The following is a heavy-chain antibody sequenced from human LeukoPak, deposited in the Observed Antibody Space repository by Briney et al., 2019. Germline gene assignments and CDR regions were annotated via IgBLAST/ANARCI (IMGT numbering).Heavy chain of an antibody. D-gene: IGHD5-24*01. Sequence: PGGSLRLSCAASGFTFSSYEMNWVRQAPGKGLEWVSYISSSGSTIYYADSVKGRFTISRDNAKNSLYLQMNSLRAEDTAVYYCARDRDGYNYDYWGQGTLVTVSS. V-gene: IGHV3-48*03. J-gene: IGHJ4*02. CDR1: GFTFSSYE. CDR2: ISSSGSTI. CDR3: ARDRDGYNYDY.